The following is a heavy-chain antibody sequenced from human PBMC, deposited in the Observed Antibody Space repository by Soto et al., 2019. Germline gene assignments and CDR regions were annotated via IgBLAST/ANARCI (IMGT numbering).Heavy chain of an antibody. J-gene: IGHJ6*02. Sequence: GGSLRLSCSAXGFTLSSYAMHWVRQAPGKGLEYVSAISTNGGNTYYADSVKGRFTISRDNSKNTLYLLMSSLRAEDTAVYYCVKGNVRTNDYGLDVWGQGTTVTVSS. V-gene: IGHV3-64D*08. CDR1: GFTLSSYA. CDR3: VKGNVRTNDYGLDV. CDR2: ISTNGGNT. D-gene: IGHD3-3*01.